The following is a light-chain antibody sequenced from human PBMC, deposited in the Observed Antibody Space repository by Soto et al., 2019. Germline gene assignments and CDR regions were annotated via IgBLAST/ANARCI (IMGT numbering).Light chain of an antibody. Sequence: EIVMTQSPATLSVSPGERATLSCRASQSVSNNLAWYQKKPGQAPRLLIYGASTRATGIPARVSGSGSGTEFTLNISSLQSEDFEVYYGPQYNNWWTFGQGTRVDIK. CDR2: GAS. CDR1: QSVSNN. CDR3: PQYNNWWT. J-gene: IGKJ1*01. V-gene: IGKV3-15*01.